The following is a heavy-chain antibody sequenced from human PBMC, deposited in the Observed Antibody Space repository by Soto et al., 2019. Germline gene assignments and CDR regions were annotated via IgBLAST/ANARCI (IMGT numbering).Heavy chain of an antibody. D-gene: IGHD5-12*01. CDR2: ISLYSDGT. Sequence: VKSYCTSAGYACTNYGITWLRQDHGQPLEWLGWISLYSDGTNYARKLQGRVTMTTDTSTSTAYMELRSLRSDDTAVYYCARVSVPAYGYHSLGWFDPWRQGTLVTVS. CDR1: GYACTNYG. CDR3: ARVSVPAYGYHSLGWFDP. J-gene: IGHJ5*02. V-gene: IGHV1-18*01.